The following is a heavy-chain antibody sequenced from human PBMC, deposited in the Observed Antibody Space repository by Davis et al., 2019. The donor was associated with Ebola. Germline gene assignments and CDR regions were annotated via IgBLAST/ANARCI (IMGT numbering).Heavy chain of an antibody. J-gene: IGHJ3*01. CDR3: TTRTAVTDVHAFDV. CDR1: GFTFSSFG. CDR2: IRYDGSDK. D-gene: IGHD6-19*01. Sequence: PGGSLRLSCAASGFTFSSFGMHWVRQAPGKGLEWVSFIRYDGSDKYYEDSVKGRFTISRDNSKNTLFLQMDSLKTEDTAVYHCTTRTAVTDVHAFDVWGQGTMVAVSP. V-gene: IGHV3-30*02.